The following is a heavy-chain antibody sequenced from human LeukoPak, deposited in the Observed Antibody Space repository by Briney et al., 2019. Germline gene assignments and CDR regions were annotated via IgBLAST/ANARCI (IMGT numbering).Heavy chain of an antibody. J-gene: IGHJ4*02. D-gene: IGHD1-7*01. Sequence: GGSLRLSCAASGFTFSSYSMNWVRQALGKGLEWVSAISGSGGSTYYADSVKGRFTISRDNSKNTLYLQMNSLRAEDTAVYYCAKDLGTLPRDYWGQGTLVTVSS. CDR2: ISGSGGST. CDR1: GFTFSSYS. CDR3: AKDLGTLPRDY. V-gene: IGHV3-23*01.